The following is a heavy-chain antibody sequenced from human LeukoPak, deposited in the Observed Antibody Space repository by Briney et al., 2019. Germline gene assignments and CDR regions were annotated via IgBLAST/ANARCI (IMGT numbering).Heavy chain of an antibody. V-gene: IGHV1-69*05. CDR1: GETFTNYA. Sequence: SVKVSCKTSGETFTNYAISWVRQAPGQGLEWMGGIIPIFGTANYAQKLQGRVTITTDKSTNTACMELSSLRSAAPAVYYFARDRAREAFYIWGQGTMVTGAS. D-gene: IGHD5-24*01. CDR3: ARDRAREAFYI. J-gene: IGHJ3*02. CDR2: IIPIFGTA.